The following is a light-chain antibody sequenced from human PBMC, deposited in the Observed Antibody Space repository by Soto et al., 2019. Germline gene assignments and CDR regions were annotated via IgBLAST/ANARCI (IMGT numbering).Light chain of an antibody. J-gene: IGKJ4*01. CDR2: AAT. CDR1: QLISIW. V-gene: IGKV1-12*01. CDR3: QQATSFPLT. Sequence: DCQMTQAPSSVSASVGDRVTITCRASQLISIWLAWYQQKPGTAPKLVISAATDMASGVTSRFSGSGSGTDLSLAVSGLHSEDSAPYACQQATSFPLTCGGGPKVE.